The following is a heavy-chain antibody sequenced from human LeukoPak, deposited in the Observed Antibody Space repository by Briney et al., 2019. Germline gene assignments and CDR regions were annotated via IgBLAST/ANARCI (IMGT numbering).Heavy chain of an antibody. CDR1: GGSVSSYY. CDR2: ISYIGST. Sequence: SETLSLTCTVSGGSVSSYYWTWIRQPPGKGLEWIGYISYIGSTNYSPPLKSRVTISVDTSKNQFSLKLSSVTAADTAVYYCATGSSSWPDNDAFDIWGKGTTVTVSS. J-gene: IGHJ3*02. D-gene: IGHD6-13*01. V-gene: IGHV4-59*02. CDR3: ATGSSSWPDNDAFDI.